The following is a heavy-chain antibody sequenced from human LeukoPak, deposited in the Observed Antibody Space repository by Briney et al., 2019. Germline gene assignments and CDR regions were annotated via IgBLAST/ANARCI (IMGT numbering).Heavy chain of an antibody. D-gene: IGHD2-15*01. CDR2: ITGSSSYI. V-gene: IGHV3-21*01. CDR3: ARDFERRGSSSVDY. J-gene: IGHJ4*02. CDR1: GFTFSTYY. Sequence: GGSLRLSCAASGFTFSTYYMNWVRQATGKGLEWVSFITGSSSYIYYTDSVKGRFTISRDNAKNSLYLQMNSLRAEDTAVYYCARDFERRGSSSVDYWGQGTLVTVSS.